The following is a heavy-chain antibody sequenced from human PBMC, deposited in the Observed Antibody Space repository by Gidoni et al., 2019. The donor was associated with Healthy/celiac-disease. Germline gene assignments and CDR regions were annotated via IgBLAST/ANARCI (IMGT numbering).Heavy chain of an antibody. D-gene: IGHD6-13*01. CDR2: MNPNSGNT. CDR1: GYTFTSYD. Sequence: QVQLVQSGAEVKKPGASVQVSCKASGYTFTSYDINWVRQATGQGLEWMGWMNPNSGNTGYAQKFQGRVTMTRNTSISTAYMELSSLRSEDTAVYYCASSSSSWRTENWFDPWGQGTLVTVSS. V-gene: IGHV1-8*01. CDR3: ASSSSSWRTENWFDP. J-gene: IGHJ5*02.